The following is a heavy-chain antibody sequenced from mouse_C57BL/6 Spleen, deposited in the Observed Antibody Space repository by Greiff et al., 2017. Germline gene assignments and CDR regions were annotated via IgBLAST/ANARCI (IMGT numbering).Heavy chain of an antibody. CDR3: ARGVNGDYFDD. CDR1: GYTFTSYW. J-gene: IGHJ2*01. CDR2: INPSNGGT. Sequence: VQLQQPGTELVKPGASVKLSCKASGYTFTSYWMHWVKQRPGQGLEWIGNINPSNGGTNYNEKFKSKATLTVDKSSSTAYMQLSSLTAEDSAVYDCARGVNGDYFDDWGKGTTLTVSS. D-gene: IGHD2-2*01. V-gene: IGHV1-53*01.